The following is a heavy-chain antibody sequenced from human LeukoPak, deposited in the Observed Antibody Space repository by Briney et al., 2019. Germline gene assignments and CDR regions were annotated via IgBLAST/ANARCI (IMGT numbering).Heavy chain of an antibody. J-gene: IGHJ6*03. D-gene: IGHD3-10*01. CDR3: ASGYYGSGIMYYYYYYMDV. V-gene: IGHV3-21*01. Sequence: GGSLRLSCAASGFTFSSYSMNWVRQAPGKGLEWVSSISSSSSYIYYADSVKGRFTISRDNAKNSLYLQMNSLRAEDTAVYYCASGYYGSGIMYYYYYYMDVRGKGTTVTVSS. CDR2: ISSSSSYI. CDR1: GFTFSSYS.